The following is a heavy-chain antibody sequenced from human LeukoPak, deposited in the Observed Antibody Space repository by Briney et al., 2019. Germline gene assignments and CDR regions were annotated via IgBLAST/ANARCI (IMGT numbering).Heavy chain of an antibody. Sequence: GGSLRLSCAASGFTFSSYEMNWVRQAPGKGLEWVSYISSSGSTIYYADSVKGRFTISRDNAKNSLYLQMNSLRAEDTAVYYCAELDITMIGGVWGKGTTVTVSS. CDR1: GFTFSSYE. CDR3: AELDITMIGGV. CDR2: ISSSGSTI. D-gene: IGHD3-10*02. V-gene: IGHV3-48*03. J-gene: IGHJ6*04.